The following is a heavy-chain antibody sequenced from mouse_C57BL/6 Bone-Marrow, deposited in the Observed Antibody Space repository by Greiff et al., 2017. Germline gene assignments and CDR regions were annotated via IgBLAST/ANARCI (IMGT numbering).Heavy chain of an antibody. Sequence: VQLQQSGAELVKPGASVKISCKASGYAFSSYWMNWVKQRPGKGLEWIGQIYTGDGVTNYNGKFKGEATLTADKSSSTAYIQLSSLTSEDSAVYFCARRGSSSAMDYWGQGTSVTVSS. CDR2: IYTGDGVT. CDR1: GYAFSSYW. V-gene: IGHV1-80*01. J-gene: IGHJ4*01. D-gene: IGHD1-1*01. CDR3: ARRGSSSAMDY.